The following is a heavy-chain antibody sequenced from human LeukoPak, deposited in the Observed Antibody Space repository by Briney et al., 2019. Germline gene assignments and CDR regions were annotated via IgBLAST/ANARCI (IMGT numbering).Heavy chain of an antibody. Sequence: SETLSLTCAVYGGSFSGYYWSWIRQPPGKGLEWIGEINHSGSTNYNPSLKSRVTISVDTSKNQFSLKLSSVTAADTAVYYCARLIAESSMVRGARGFDYWGQGTLVTVSS. V-gene: IGHV4-34*01. J-gene: IGHJ4*02. CDR3: ARLIAESSMVRGARGFDY. D-gene: IGHD3-10*01. CDR1: GGSFSGYY. CDR2: INHSGST.